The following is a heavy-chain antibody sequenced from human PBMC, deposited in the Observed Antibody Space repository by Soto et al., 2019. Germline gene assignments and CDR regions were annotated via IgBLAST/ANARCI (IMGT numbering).Heavy chain of an antibody. D-gene: IGHD2-15*01. CDR3: AKASRKGSAVDFDY. V-gene: IGHV1-8*01. CDR2: VNANNGDT. CDR1: GYTFSNYD. J-gene: IGHJ4*02. Sequence: QVQLVQSGAELKKPGASVKVSCKASGYTFSNYDMNWVRQATGQGPEWIGWVNANNGDTGYAQKFQGRVTLTTDITTTTAYMELTSLQSEDTAIYYCAKASRKGSAVDFDYWGQGTLITVSS.